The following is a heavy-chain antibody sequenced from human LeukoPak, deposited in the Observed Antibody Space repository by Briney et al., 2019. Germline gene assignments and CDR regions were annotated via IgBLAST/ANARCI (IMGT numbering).Heavy chain of an antibody. D-gene: IGHD3-10*01. V-gene: IGHV4-34*01. CDR3: ARVRARGAFDI. Sequence: SETLSPTCAVYGASFSGYYWSWIRQPPGKGLEWIGEINHSGSTNYNPSLKSRVTISVDTSKNQVSLKLSSVTAADTAVYYCARVRARGAFDIWGQGTMVTVSS. CDR1: GASFSGYY. J-gene: IGHJ3*02. CDR2: INHSGST.